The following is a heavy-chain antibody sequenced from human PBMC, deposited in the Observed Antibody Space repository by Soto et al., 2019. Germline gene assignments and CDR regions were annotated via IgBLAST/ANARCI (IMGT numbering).Heavy chain of an antibody. CDR2: IYYSGST. J-gene: IGHJ5*02. CDR3: AISSGYADWFDP. D-gene: IGHD3-22*01. CDR1: GGSISSGGYY. Sequence: PSETLSLTCTVSGGSISSGGYYWSWIRQHPGKGLEWIGYIYYSGSTYYNPSLKSRVTISVDTSKNQFSLKLRSVTAADTAVYYCAISSGYADWFDPWGKGTLVTVSS. V-gene: IGHV4-31*03.